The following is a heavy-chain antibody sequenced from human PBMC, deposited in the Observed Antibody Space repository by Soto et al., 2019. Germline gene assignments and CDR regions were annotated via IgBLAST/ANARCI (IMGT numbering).Heavy chain of an antibody. CDR3: GRSVVGATGEILYNAMDV. CDR2: INPASGHT. V-gene: IGHV1-3*01. J-gene: IGHJ6*02. CDR1: GYTFTTYA. Sequence: QVQLVQSGAEVKKPGASVKVSCKASGYTFTTYALHWVRQAPGQRPEWMGWINPASGHTKYSKKFQDRVTITRDTSASTGYMELSSLRSEDTAGHYCGRSVVGATGEILYNAMDVWGQGTTVTVSS. D-gene: IGHD1-26*01.